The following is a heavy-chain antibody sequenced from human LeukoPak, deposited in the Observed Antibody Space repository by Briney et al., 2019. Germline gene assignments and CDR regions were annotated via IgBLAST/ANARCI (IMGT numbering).Heavy chain of an antibody. CDR2: IHPDGSIT. CDR3: APQQAYSPYNWFDP. V-gene: IGHV3-74*03. Sequence: GGSLRLSCVGSRFTISKYWMHWVRHAPGTGLVWVSRIHPDGSITTYADSVKGRSTISRDNAENTLYLQMNSLRAEDTGVYYCAPQQAYSPYNWFDPWGQGTLVTVSS. J-gene: IGHJ5*02. D-gene: IGHD4-11*01. CDR1: RFTISKYW.